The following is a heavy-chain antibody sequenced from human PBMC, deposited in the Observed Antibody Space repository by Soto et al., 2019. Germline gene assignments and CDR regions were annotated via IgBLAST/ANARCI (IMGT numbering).Heavy chain of an antibody. CDR3: ARDLGAQIVDY. CDR2: ISGYKGNT. V-gene: IGHV1-18*01. Sequence: QVQLVQSGAEVKKPGASVKVSCKASGYTFIGYGISLVRPAPGQGLAWMGWISGYKGNTKYAQKLQGRVTMTTDSSTSTGDIELRSLRSDGTAGYYWARDLGAQIVDYWGQGTLVTVSS. D-gene: IGHD1-26*01. J-gene: IGHJ4*02. CDR1: GYTFIGYG.